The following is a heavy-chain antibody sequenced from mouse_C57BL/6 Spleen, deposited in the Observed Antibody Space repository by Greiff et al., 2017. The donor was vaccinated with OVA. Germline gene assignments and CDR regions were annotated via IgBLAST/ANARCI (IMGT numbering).Heavy chain of an antibody. CDR1: GYSITSGYY. J-gene: IGHJ1*03. CDR3: ARAVTMILRWYFDV. Sequence: DVKLQESGPGLVKPSQSLSLTCSVTGYSITSGYYWNWIRQFPGNKLEWMGYISYDGSNNYNPSLKNRISITRDTSKNQFFLKLNSVTTEDTATYYCARAVTMILRWYFDVWGTGTTVTVSS. V-gene: IGHV3-6*01. CDR2: ISYDGSN. D-gene: IGHD1-1*01.